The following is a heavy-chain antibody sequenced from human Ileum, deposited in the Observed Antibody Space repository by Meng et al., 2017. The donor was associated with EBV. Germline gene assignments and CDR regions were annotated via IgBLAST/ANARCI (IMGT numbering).Heavy chain of an antibody. J-gene: IGHJ4*02. CDR3: ARAGNGGSYYFTY. Sequence: QIQLVHSGAEVKKPGDSVKVSCKASGYTFSNYGISWLRQASGQGLEWMGWISAYNGNTNYAQNLQGRVTMTTDTSTGTAYMEVRSLRSDDTAVYYCARAGNGGSYYFTYWGQGTLVTVSS. CDR1: GYTFSNYG. D-gene: IGHD1-26*01. CDR2: ISAYNGNT. V-gene: IGHV1-18*01.